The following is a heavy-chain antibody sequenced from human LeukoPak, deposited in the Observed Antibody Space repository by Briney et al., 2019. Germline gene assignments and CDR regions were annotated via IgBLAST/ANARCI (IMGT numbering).Heavy chain of an antibody. CDR1: GYTFTSYD. V-gene: IGHV1-8*01. D-gene: IGHD6-13*01. CDR3: ARGGSTLYYYYYGMDV. J-gene: IGHJ6*02. CDR2: MNPNSGNT. Sequence: ASVKVSCKASGYTFTSYDINWVRQATGQGLEWMGWMNPNSGNTGYAQKFQGRVAMTRNTSISTAYMELSSLRSEDTAVYYCARGGSTLYYYYYGMDVWGQGTTVTVSS.